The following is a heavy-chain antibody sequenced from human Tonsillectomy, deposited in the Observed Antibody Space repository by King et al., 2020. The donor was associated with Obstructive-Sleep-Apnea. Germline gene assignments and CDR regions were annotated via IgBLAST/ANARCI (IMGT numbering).Heavy chain of an antibody. CDR2: ISCNGGSI. CDR3: ARAPGALRPVLVGGHYGLDV. CDR1: GFTFDDYA. J-gene: IGHJ6*02. Sequence: VQLVESGGGLVQPVRSVRLSCAASGFTFDDYAMHWVRQAQGKGLEWVSGISCNGGSIGYADSVKCRFTISRDNSKNSLYLQMNSVRPEDTALYFCARAPGALRPVLVGGHYGLDVWGQGTTVTVSS. V-gene: IGHV3-9*01. D-gene: IGHD4/OR15-4a*01.